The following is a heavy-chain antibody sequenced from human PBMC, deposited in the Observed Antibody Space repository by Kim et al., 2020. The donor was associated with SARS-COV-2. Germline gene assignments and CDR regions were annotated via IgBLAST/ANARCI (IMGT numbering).Heavy chain of an antibody. Sequence: GGSLRLSCAASGFTFSTYDMNWVRQAPGKGLEWVSYISSSGSTTYYADSVKGRFTISRDNAKNSLYLQMNSLRAEDTAVYYCARDSQDSSSYSDLDYWGQGTLVTVSS. CDR2: ISSSGSTT. V-gene: IGHV3-48*03. D-gene: IGHD6-6*01. J-gene: IGHJ4*02. CDR1: GFTFSTYD. CDR3: ARDSQDSSSYSDLDY.